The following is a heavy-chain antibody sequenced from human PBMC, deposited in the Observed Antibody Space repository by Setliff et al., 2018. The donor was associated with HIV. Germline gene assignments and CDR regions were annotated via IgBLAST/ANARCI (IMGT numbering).Heavy chain of an antibody. CDR2: ISVYNGNT. CDR1: GYTFTSYG. V-gene: IGHV1-18*01. Sequence: ASVKVSCKASGYTFTSYGISWVRQAPGQGLEWMGWISVYNGNTKYSQTFQGRVTITRDTSTSAAYMELRSLRSDDTAVYYCARIPSGYDSGDYWGQGTLVTVSS. CDR3: ARIPSGYDSGDY. J-gene: IGHJ4*02. D-gene: IGHD5-12*01.